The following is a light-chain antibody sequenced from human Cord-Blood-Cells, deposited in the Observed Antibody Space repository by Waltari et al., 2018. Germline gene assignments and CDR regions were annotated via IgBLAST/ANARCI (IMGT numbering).Light chain of an antibody. Sequence: QSVLTQPPSASGTPGQRVTISCSGSSPNIGSNYVYWYQQLPGTAPKLLIFRNNQRPSGVPGRLSGAAAGTAASLAISGLRSEDEAVYYCAAWDGSLGGVFGTGTKVTVL. CDR3: AAWDGSLGGV. CDR2: RNN. J-gene: IGLJ1*01. V-gene: IGLV1-47*01. CDR1: SPNIGSNY.